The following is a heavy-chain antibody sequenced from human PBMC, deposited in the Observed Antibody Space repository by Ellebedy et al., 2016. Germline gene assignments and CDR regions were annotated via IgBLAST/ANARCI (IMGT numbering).Heavy chain of an antibody. J-gene: IGHJ6*02. CDR3: ARGWDYYYGMDV. CDR2: INPNSGGT. CDR1: GYTFTGYY. Sequence: ASVKVSXXASGYTFTGYYMHWVRQAPGQGLEWMGWINPNSGGTNYAQKFQGRVTMTRDTSTSTAYMELRSLRSDDTAVYYCARGWDYYYGMDVWGQGTTVTVSS. V-gene: IGHV1-2*02. D-gene: IGHD1-26*01.